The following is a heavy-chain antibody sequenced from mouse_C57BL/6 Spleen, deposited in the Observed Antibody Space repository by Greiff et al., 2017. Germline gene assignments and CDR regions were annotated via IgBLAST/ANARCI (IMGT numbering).Heavy chain of an antibody. CDR1: GFTFSSYA. CDR3: TRDPYYSNCGFAY. J-gene: IGHJ3*01. D-gene: IGHD2-5*01. CDR2: ISSGGDNT. V-gene: IGHV5-9-1*02. Sequence: EVQRVESGEGLVKPGGSLKLSCAASGFTFSSYAMSWVRQTPEQRLEWVAYISSGGDNTYYADTVKGRFTISRDKARNTRYLQMSSLKSEDTAMYYCTRDPYYSNCGFAYWGQGTLVTVSA.